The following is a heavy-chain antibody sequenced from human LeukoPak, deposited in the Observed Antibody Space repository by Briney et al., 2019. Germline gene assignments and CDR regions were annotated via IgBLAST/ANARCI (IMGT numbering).Heavy chain of an antibody. CDR3: ARDWNDGCLDY. V-gene: IGHV3-33*01. D-gene: IGHD1-1*01. CDR1: GFTFSVHG. J-gene: IGHJ4*02. Sequence: PGRSLRLSCAASGFTFSVHGMHWVRQAPGKGLEWVALIWFDGSSKYYADSVKGRFTISRDNSKNTLYLRMNSLRAEDTAVYYCARDWNDGCLDYWGQGTLVTVSS. CDR2: IWFDGSSK.